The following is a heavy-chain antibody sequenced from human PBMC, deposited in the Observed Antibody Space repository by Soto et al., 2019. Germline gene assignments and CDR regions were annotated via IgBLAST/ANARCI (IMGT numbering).Heavy chain of an antibody. CDR1: GASISSHD. CDR2: INYNGNT. V-gene: IGHV4-59*08. D-gene: IGHD3-22*01. Sequence: SETLSLTCTVSGASISSHDGSWIRQAPGKGLEWIANINYNGNTNYNPSLKSRVTISVDTSKNQFSLTVISVTAADTAVYYCAGGGSIVVATRRLMDVWGRGTTVTVSS. J-gene: IGHJ6*03. CDR3: AGGGSIVVATRRLMDV.